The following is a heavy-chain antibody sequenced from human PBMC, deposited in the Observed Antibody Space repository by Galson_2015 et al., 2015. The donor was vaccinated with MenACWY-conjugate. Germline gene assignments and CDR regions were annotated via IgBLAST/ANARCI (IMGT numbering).Heavy chain of an antibody. V-gene: IGHV3-23*01. D-gene: IGHD1-26*01. J-gene: IGHJ4*02. CDR3: VKSSWVASGWGCFDY. CDR1: GFTFSSYG. CDR2: ISGRSGST. Sequence: SLRLSCAASGFTFSSYGMSWVRQAPGKGLEWVSGISGRSGSTYYADSVKGRFTISRANSKNTLYLQMNSLRDEDTAVYYWVKSSWVASGWGCFDYWGQGTLVTVSS.